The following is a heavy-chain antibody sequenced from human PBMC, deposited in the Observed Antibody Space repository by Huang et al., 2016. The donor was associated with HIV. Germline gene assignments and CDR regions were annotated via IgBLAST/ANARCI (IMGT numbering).Heavy chain of an antibody. V-gene: IGHV1-8*01. CDR3: ARGYGYTLGM. CDR1: GYTFTGDD. CDR2: MNPNSGNT. D-gene: IGHD5-12*01. Sequence: QVQLVQSGAEVKKPGASVKVSCKASGYTFTGDDINWVRQATGQGLEWMGTMNPNSGNTIYAQKFQGRVTLTRNTSINSAYMELSSLRFDDTAVYYCARGYGYTLGMWGQGTMVTVSS. J-gene: IGHJ3*02.